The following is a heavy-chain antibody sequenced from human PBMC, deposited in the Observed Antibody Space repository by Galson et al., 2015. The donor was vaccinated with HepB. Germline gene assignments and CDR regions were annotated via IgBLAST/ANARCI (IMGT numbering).Heavy chain of an antibody. CDR2: IYSSGST. D-gene: IGHD4-17*01. Sequence: ETLSLTCTVSDGSINNYYWSWIRQPPGKGLEWIGYIYSSGSTNYSPSLKSRVTISVDTSKNQFSLKLKSVTAADTAVYYCARSFGDYTLYFQHWGQGTPVSVSS. J-gene: IGHJ1*01. CDR3: ARSFGDYTLYFQH. V-gene: IGHV4-59*01. CDR1: DGSINNYY.